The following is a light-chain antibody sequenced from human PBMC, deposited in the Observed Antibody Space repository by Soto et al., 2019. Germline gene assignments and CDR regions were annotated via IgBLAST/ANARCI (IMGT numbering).Light chain of an antibody. CDR3: QQSYSTPPYT. V-gene: IGKV1-39*01. CDR1: QSISSY. J-gene: IGKJ2*01. Sequence: DIQMTQSPSSLSASVGDRVTITCRASQSISSYLNWYQQKPGKAPKLLIYAASSLQSGVPSRFNGRGSGTDFTRTISSLQPEDFATYYCQQSYSTPPYTFGQGTKLEIK. CDR2: AAS.